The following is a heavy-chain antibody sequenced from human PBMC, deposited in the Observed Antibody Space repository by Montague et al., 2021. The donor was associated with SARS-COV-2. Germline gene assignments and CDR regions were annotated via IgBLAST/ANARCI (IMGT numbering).Heavy chain of an antibody. V-gene: IGHV4-59*01. D-gene: IGHD2-2*01. CDR3: ARVVYCSSSGCYPPYDVDV. Sequence: SETLSLTCTVSGGSISSYYWSWIRQPPGKGLEWIAYIHYSGRTNSNPSLRSRVTMSVDTSKSQFSLKLSSVTAADTAVYYCARVVYCSSSGCYPPYDVDVWGKGAPVTVSS. CDR1: GGSISSYY. J-gene: IGHJ6*03. CDR2: IHYSGRT.